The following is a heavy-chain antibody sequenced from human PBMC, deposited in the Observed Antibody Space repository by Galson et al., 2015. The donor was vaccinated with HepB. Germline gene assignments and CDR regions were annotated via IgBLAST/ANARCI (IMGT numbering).Heavy chain of an antibody. CDR1: GYTFTGYY. V-gene: IGHV1-2*02. J-gene: IGHJ6*02. CDR2: INPNSGGT. CDR3: ARVSEYQLLLRGIDGPPGMDV. D-gene: IGHD2-2*01. Sequence: SVKVSCKASGYTFTGYYMHWVRQAPGQGLEWMGWINPNSGGTNYAQKFQGRVTMTRDTSISTAYMELSRLRSDDTAVYYCARVSEYQLLLRGIDGPPGMDVWGQGTTVTVSS.